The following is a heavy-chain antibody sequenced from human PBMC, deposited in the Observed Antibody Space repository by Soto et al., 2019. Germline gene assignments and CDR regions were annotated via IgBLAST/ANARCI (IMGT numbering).Heavy chain of an antibody. J-gene: IGHJ6*02. CDR3: ARIRGAYDSSGDYSPNNYYYYYGMDV. CDR2: IDWDDDK. D-gene: IGHD3-22*01. Sequence: SGPTLVNPTQTLTLTCTFSGFSLSTSGMCVSWIRQPPGKALEWLALIDWDDDKYYSTSLKTRLTISKDTSKNQVVLTMTNMDPVDTATYYCARIRGAYDSSGDYSPNNYYYYYGMDVWGQGXTVTVYS. CDR1: GFSLSTSGMC. V-gene: IGHV2-70*01.